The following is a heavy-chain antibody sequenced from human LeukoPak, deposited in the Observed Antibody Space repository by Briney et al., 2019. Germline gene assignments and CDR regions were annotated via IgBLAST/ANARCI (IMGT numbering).Heavy chain of an antibody. J-gene: IGHJ6*02. D-gene: IGHD3-3*01. CDR3: ARGGGQDYDFWSDTSYFYGMDV. Sequence: SETLSLTCAVYGGSFSGYYWSWIRQPPGKGLEWIGEINHSGSTNYNPSLKSRVTISVDTPKNQFSLKLSSVTAADTAVYYCARGGGQDYDFWSDTSYFYGMDVWGQGTTVTVSS. CDR2: INHSGST. CDR1: GGSFSGYY. V-gene: IGHV4-34*01.